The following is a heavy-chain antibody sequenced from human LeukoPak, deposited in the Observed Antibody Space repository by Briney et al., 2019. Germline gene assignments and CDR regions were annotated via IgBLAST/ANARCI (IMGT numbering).Heavy chain of an antibody. CDR1: GYTFTSYY. V-gene: IGHV1-46*01. J-gene: IGHJ6*03. CDR3: ARGRQQLGRYYYYYMDV. CDR2: INPSGGST. D-gene: IGHD6-13*01. Sequence: ASVKVSCKASGYTFTSYYTHWVRQAPGQGLEWMGIINPSGGSTSYAQKFQGRVTMTRDTSISTAYMELSRLRSDDTAAYFCARGRQQLGRYYYYYMDVWGKGTTVTVSS.